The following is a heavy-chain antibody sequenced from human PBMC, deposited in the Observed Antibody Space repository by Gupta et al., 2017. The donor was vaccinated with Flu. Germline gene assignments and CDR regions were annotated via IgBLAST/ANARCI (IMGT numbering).Heavy chain of an antibody. CDR1: GFTFSSYA. Sequence: EVQLLESGGGLVQPGGSLRLSCAASGFTFSSYAMSWVRQAPGKGLEWVSAISGSGGSTYYADSVKGRFTIARDNSKNTLYLQMNSLRAEDTAVYYCAKDLCRSTSCFIGSYYYYGMDVWGQGTTVTVSS. D-gene: IGHD2-2*01. CDR2: ISGSGGST. J-gene: IGHJ6*02. CDR3: AKDLCRSTSCFIGSYYYYGMDV. V-gene: IGHV3-23*01.